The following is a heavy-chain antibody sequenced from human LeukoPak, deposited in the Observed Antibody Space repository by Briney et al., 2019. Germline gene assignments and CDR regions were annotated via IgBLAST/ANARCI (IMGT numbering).Heavy chain of an antibody. CDR3: AKTGLRLGELSSTFALYHFDY. D-gene: IGHD3-16*02. Sequence: PGGSLRLSCAASGFTFSSYAMSWVRQAPGKGLEWVSAISGSGGSTYYADSVKGRFTISRDNSKNTLYLQMNSLRAEDTAVYYCAKTGLRLGELSSTFALYHFDYWGQGTLVTVSS. J-gene: IGHJ4*02. CDR1: GFTFSSYA. V-gene: IGHV3-23*01. CDR2: ISGSGGST.